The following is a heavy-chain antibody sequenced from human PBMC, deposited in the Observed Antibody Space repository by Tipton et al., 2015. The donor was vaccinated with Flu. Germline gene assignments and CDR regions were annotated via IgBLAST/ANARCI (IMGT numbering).Heavy chain of an antibody. CDR3: ATYSVRGELDY. J-gene: IGHJ4*02. Sequence: TLSLTCTVSDGFVSSSLYYWGLIRQPPGKRLEWIGHSHFPGGGPYNPSLKSRVTISVDTSTNQFSLRLSSFTAADTAVSYCATYSVRGELDYWGQGTLVTVAS. D-gene: IGHD3-10*02. CDR1: DGFVSSSLYY. V-gene: IGHV4-39*07. CDR2: SHFPGGG.